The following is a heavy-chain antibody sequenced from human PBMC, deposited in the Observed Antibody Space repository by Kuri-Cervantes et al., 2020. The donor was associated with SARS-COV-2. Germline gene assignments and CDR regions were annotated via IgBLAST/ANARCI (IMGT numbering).Heavy chain of an antibody. CDR2: ISGSGSST. J-gene: IGHJ4*02. CDR1: GFTFSSYA. V-gene: IGHV3-23*01. D-gene: IGHD1-26*01. CDR3: AKSRTGVGDSTDY. Sequence: GGSLRLSCAASGFTFSSYAMSWVRQAPGKGLEWVSSISGSGSSTYYTDSVKGRFTISRDNPKNTQYPQMDSLRAEDTAVYYCAKSRTGVGDSTDYWGPGTLVTVSS.